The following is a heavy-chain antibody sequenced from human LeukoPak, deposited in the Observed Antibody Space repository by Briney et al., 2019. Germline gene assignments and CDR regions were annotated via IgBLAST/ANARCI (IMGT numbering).Heavy chain of an antibody. CDR1: GFTSDDYA. CDR2: ISWNSGTI. J-gene: IGHJ4*02. CDR3: AKDGVGLRYYFDY. D-gene: IGHD3-3*01. Sequence: GGSLRLSCAASGFTSDDYAMHWVRHAPGKGLEWVSGISWNSGTIGYADSVKGRFTISRDNAKNSLYLQMNSLRAEDTALYYCAKDGVGLRYYFDYWGQGTLVTVSS. V-gene: IGHV3-9*02.